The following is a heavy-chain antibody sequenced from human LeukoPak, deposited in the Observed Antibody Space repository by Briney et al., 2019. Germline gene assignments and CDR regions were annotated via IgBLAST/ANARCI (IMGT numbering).Heavy chain of an antibody. J-gene: IGHJ6*03. V-gene: IGHV3-64*01. CDR2: IRSNGGST. Sequence: PGGSLRLCCAASGFTFSSYAMHWVRQAPGKGLEYVSAIRSNGGSTYYANSVKGRFTISRDNSKNTLYLQMGSLRAEDMAVYHCARVAYSNAHYYYYYMDVWGKGTTVTVSS. CDR3: ARVAYSNAHYYYYYMDV. CDR1: GFTFSSYA. D-gene: IGHD4-11*01.